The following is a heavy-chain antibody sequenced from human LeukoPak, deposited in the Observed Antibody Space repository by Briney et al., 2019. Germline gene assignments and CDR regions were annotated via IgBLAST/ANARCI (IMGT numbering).Heavy chain of an antibody. J-gene: IGHJ6*03. V-gene: IGHV3-30*02. CDR2: IRYDGSNK. CDR1: GFTFSSYG. CDR3: AKDVVPYYYMDV. Sequence: PGGSLRLSCAASGFTFSSYGMHWVRQAPGKGLEWVAFIRYDGSNKYFADSVKGRFTISRDNSKYTLYLQMNSLRAEDTSIYYCAKDVVPYYYMDVWGKGTTVTVSS.